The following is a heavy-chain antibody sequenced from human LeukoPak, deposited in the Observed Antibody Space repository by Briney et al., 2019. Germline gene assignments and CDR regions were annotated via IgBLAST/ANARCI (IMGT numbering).Heavy chain of an antibody. Sequence: GRSLRLSCAASGFTFDDYATHWVRQAPGKGLEWVSGISWNSGSIDYAGSVRGRFTISRDNAKNSLFLQMSSLRAEDTALYYCAKGTGKCWTYFDYWGLGTLVTVSS. CDR1: GFTFDDYA. CDR2: ISWNSGSI. D-gene: IGHD3/OR15-3a*01. V-gene: IGHV3-9*01. J-gene: IGHJ4*02. CDR3: AKGTGKCWTYFDY.